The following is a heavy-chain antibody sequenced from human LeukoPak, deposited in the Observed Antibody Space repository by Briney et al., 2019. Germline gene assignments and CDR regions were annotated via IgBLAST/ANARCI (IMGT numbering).Heavy chain of an antibody. CDR1: GGSISSRSDY. J-gene: IGHJ6*03. CDR2: LDSSGST. V-gene: IGHV4-39*01. Sequence: TTSETLYLTCTVSGGSISSRSDYWGWIRQTPGKGLAWIGNLDSSGSTYYNPSLKSRVTISVGTSKNQFSLNLRSVTAADTAIYFCSRSHDYGGLYFYYYMDVWGKGTTVTVSS. D-gene: IGHD4-23*01. CDR3: SRSHDYGGLYFYYYMDV.